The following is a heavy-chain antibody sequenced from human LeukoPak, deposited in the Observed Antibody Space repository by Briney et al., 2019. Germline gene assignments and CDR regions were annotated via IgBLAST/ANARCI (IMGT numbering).Heavy chain of an antibody. V-gene: IGHV4-39*01. D-gene: IGHD3-10*01. Sequence: PSETLPLNCTVFGGSISSHYYWIWIRQPPGKGLEWIGSIYYSGSTYYNLSLKSRVTISVDTSKNQFSLKLSSLTAAETAVYYCARQYGSGSAYTPVVDLWGQGTLVTVSS. CDR2: IYYSGST. CDR3: ARQYGSGSAYTPVVDL. CDR1: GGSISSHYY. J-gene: IGHJ4*02.